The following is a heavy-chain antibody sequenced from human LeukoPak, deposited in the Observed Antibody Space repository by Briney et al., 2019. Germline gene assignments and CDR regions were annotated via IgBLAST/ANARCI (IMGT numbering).Heavy chain of an antibody. D-gene: IGHD1-7*01. CDR1: GFTFSNYW. J-gene: IGHJ4*02. V-gene: IGHV3-7*04. Sequence: GGSLRLSCAASGFTFSNYWMSWVRQAPGMGLEWVANIKQDGSEKDCVDSVKGRFTISRDNAKSSLYLQMNSLRAEDTAVYYCARGYGTYGYWGQGTLVTVSS. CDR2: IKQDGSEK. CDR3: ARGYGTYGY.